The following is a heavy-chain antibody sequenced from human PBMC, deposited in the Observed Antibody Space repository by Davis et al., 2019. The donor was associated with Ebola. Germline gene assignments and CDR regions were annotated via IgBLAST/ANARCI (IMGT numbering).Heavy chain of an antibody. V-gene: IGHV4-34*01. Sequence: GSLRLSCAVYGGSFSGYYWSWIRQPPGKGLEWIGEINHSGSTNYNPSLKSRVTISVDTSKNQFSLKLSSVTAADTAVYYCARHNYYYDSSGYYQRGDWFDPWGQGTLVTVSS. J-gene: IGHJ5*02. D-gene: IGHD3-22*01. CDR2: INHSGST. CDR1: GGSFSGYY. CDR3: ARHNYYYDSSGYYQRGDWFDP.